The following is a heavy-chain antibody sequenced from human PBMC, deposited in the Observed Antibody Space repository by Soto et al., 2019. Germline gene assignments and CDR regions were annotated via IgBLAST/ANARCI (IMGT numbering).Heavy chain of an antibody. J-gene: IGHJ4*02. D-gene: IGHD2-15*01. Sequence: GASVKVSCKASGYTFTNYGITWVRQAPGQGLEWMGWISAYNGETKYAQKLQGRVTMTTDTSTNTAYMELRSLRSGDTAVYFCARDCSGGSCGSDYWGQGTPVTVSS. CDR2: ISAYNGET. CDR3: ARDCSGGSCGSDY. V-gene: IGHV1-18*04. CDR1: GYTFTNYG.